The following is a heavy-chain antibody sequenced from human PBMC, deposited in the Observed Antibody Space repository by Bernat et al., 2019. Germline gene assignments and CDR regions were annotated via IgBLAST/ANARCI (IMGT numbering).Heavy chain of an antibody. CDR2: IRSKAYGGTP. J-gene: IGHJ6*02. Sequence: EVQLVESGGGLVQPGRSLRLSCTASGFTFGDYAMSWFRQAPGKGLEWVGFIRSKAYGGTPEYAASVKGRFTISRDDSKCIAYLQMNSLKTEDTAVYYYTRDVIAAAGLYYSYGMDVWGQGTTVTVSS. CDR3: TRDVIAAAGLYYSYGMDV. D-gene: IGHD6-13*01. CDR1: GFTFGDYA. V-gene: IGHV3-49*03.